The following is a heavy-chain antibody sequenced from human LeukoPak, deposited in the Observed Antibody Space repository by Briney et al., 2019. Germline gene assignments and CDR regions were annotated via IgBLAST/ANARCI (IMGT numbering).Heavy chain of an antibody. CDR1: GGTFSSYA. Sequence: SVKVSCKASGGTFSSYAISWVRQAPGQGLEWMGGIIPIFGTANYAQKFQGRVTINTDESTSTAYMELSSLRSEDTAVYYCARAEGRSGGPYYFDYWGQGTMVTVSS. V-gene: IGHV1-69*05. D-gene: IGHD3-16*01. J-gene: IGHJ4*02. CDR3: ARAEGRSGGPYYFDY. CDR2: IIPIFGTA.